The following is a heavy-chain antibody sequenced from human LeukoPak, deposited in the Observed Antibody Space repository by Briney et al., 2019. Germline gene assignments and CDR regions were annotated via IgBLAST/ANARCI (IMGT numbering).Heavy chain of an antibody. CDR3: ARGYYGSGSHCCHMDV. CDR1: VGSFSGYY. Sequence: SETLSLTCAVYVGSFSGYYWSWICQPPGKGLEWIGEINHSGGTNYNSSLKSRVTISVDTSKNQFSLKLSSVTAADTAVYYCARGYYGSGSHCCHMDVWGKGTTITVS. D-gene: IGHD3-10*01. J-gene: IGHJ6*03. CDR2: INHSGGT. V-gene: IGHV4-34*01.